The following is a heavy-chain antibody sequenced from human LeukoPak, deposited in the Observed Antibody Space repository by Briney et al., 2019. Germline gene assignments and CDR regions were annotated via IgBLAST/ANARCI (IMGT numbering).Heavy chain of an antibody. Sequence: GGSLRLSCAASGFTFSSYAMSWVRQAPGKGLEWVSAISGSGGSTYYADSVKGRFTISRDNAKNTLYLQMNSLRAEDTAVYYCARDGSRGNLVTAPDFWGQGTLVTVSS. J-gene: IGHJ4*02. CDR3: ARDGSRGNLVTAPDF. D-gene: IGHD2-21*02. CDR1: GFTFSSYA. V-gene: IGHV3-23*01. CDR2: ISGSGGST.